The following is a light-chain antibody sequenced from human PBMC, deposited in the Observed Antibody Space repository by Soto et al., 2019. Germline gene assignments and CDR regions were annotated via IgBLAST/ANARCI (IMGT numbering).Light chain of an antibody. J-gene: IGKJ2*01. CDR1: QCVSSSY. CDR3: QQYGSSPLYT. V-gene: IGKV3-20*01. CDR2: GAS. Sequence: EIVLTQSPGTLSLSPGERATLSCRASQCVSSSYLAWYQQKPGQAPRLLIYGASSRATGIPDRFSGSGSGTDFTLTISRLEPEDFAVDYCQQYGSSPLYTFGQGTKLEIK.